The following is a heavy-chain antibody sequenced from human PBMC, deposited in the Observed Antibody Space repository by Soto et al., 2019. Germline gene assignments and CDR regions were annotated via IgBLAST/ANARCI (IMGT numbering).Heavy chain of an antibody. CDR3: AKGSSTTNFSYFDY. Sequence: EVQLVESGGGLEQPGRSLRLSCAASGFTFDDYAMHWVRQAPGKGLEWVSSISWNSDNIGYEDSVKGRFTISRDNAKNSLYLQMNSLRPEDTALYYCAKGSSTTNFSYFDYWGQGTLVTVSS. J-gene: IGHJ4*02. D-gene: IGHD2-2*01. V-gene: IGHV3-9*01. CDR2: ISWNSDNI. CDR1: GFTFDDYA.